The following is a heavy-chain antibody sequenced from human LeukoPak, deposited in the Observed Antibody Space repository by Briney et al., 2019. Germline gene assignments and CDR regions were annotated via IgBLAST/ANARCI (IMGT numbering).Heavy chain of an antibody. CDR1: GYSFTSYW. D-gene: IGHD5-18*01. CDR2: IYPGDSDT. CDR3: ARHRGYSYGQYYFDY. J-gene: IGHJ4*02. Sequence: GESLKISCKGSGYSFTSYWIGRVRQMPGKGLEWMGIIYPGDSDTRYSPSFQGQVTISADKSISTAYLQWSSLKASDTAMYYCARHRGYSYGQYYFDYWGQGTLVTVSS. V-gene: IGHV5-51*01.